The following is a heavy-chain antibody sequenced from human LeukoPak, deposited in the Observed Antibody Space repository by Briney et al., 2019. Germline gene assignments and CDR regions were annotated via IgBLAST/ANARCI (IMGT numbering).Heavy chain of an antibody. J-gene: IGHJ4*02. V-gene: IGHV3-9*01. CDR3: VRGRYNYGYIFDY. Sequence: GRSLRLSCAASGFTFDDYAMHWVRQAPGKGLEWVSGISWNSGSIGYADSVKGRFTVSRDNARNSVYLQMNSLRVEDTAVYYCVRGRYNYGYIFDYWGQGTLVTVSS. CDR1: GFTFDDYA. D-gene: IGHD5-18*01. CDR2: ISWNSGSI.